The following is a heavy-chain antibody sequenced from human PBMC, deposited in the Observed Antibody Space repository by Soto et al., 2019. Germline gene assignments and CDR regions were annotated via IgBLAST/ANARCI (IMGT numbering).Heavy chain of an antibody. J-gene: IGHJ5*02. CDR3: ARGQRFSDWFDP. CDR1: GGAISGYY. D-gene: IGHD3-3*01. CDR2: IYSSGNT. V-gene: IGHV4-4*07. Sequence: PSETLSLTCSVSGGAISGYYWTWIRQPAGKGLEWIGRIYSSGNTKYNPSLQSRVTMSLDTSNNQFSLRLTSVTAADTAVYYCARGQRFSDWFDPWGQGTLVTVSS.